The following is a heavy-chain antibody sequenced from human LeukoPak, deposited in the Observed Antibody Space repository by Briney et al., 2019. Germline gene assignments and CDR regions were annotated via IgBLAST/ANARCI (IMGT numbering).Heavy chain of an antibody. Sequence: GASVKVSCKASGYLFTNYGISWVRQAPGQGLEWVGWISDYNDNAHYAQKLQGRVTMTRETSTSTVYMELRSLSSDDTAIYYCARDGNDVMDYWGQGTQVTVSS. D-gene: IGHD1-1*01. J-gene: IGHJ4*02. CDR3: ARDGNDVMDY. CDR2: ISDYNDNA. V-gene: IGHV1-18*01. CDR1: GYLFTNYG.